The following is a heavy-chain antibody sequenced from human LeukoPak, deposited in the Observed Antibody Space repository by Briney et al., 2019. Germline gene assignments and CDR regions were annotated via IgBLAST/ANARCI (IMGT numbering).Heavy chain of an antibody. CDR1: GFTFSSYA. Sequence: GGSLKLSCAASGFTFSSYAMSWVRQAPGKGLEWVSAISGSGGSTYYADSVKGRFTISRDNSKNTLYLQMNSLRAEDTAVYYCAKVFFGYCSGGSCDFDYWGQGTLVTVSS. V-gene: IGHV3-23*01. CDR3: AKVFFGYCSGGSCDFDY. CDR2: ISGSGGST. J-gene: IGHJ4*02. D-gene: IGHD2-15*01.